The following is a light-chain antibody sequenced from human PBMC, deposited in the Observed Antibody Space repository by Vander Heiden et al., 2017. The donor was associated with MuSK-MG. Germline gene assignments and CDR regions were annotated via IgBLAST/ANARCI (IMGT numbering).Light chain of an antibody. J-gene: IGLJ2*01. V-gene: IGLV1-44*01. CDR1: SSNIGSNT. CDR3: SASEDSMNGGLV. CDR2: ISN. Sequence: QSVLTQPPSASGTPGQRVTISCSGSSSNIGSNTVSWYQPLPGTAPTLLIVISNPRPSGVPDRFSGSNSGTSAATDTTGLPSEDEADDYCSASEDSMNGGLVVGGGTKLTVL.